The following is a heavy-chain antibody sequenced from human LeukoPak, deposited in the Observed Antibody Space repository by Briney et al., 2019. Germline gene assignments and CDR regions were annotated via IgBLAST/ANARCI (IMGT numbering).Heavy chain of an antibody. CDR2: ISGSGGST. D-gene: IGHD5-12*01. V-gene: IGHV3-23*01. Sequence: GGSLRLSCAASGFTFSSYAMSWVRQAPGKGLEWVSAISGSGGSTYYADSVKGRFTIPRDNSKNTLYLQMNSLRAEDTAVYYCAKDHIVATITLDYWGQGTLVTVSS. CDR3: AKDHIVATITLDY. CDR1: GFTFSSYA. J-gene: IGHJ4*02.